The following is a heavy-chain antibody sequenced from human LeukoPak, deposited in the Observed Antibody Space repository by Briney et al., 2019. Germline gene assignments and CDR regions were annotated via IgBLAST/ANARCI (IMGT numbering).Heavy chain of an antibody. CDR3: ARGRPHGNDY. J-gene: IGHJ4*02. Sequence: GGSLRLSCAASGFTFSSYAMSWVRQAPGKGLEWFSGISGSGGRTYYADSVKGRFTIPRDNFKNTLYLQMSSLRVEDTAVYYCARGRPHGNDYWGQGTLVTVSS. D-gene: IGHD4-23*01. V-gene: IGHV3-23*01. CDR1: GFTFSSYA. CDR2: ISGSGGRT.